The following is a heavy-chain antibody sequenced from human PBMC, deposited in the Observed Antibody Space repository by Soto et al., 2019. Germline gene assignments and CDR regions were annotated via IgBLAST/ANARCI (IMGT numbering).Heavy chain of an antibody. J-gene: IGHJ6*03. D-gene: IGHD3-16*01. CDR2: INHSGST. CDR1: DGSFSGYY. V-gene: IGHV4-34*01. Sequence: SETLSLTCTFYDGSFSGYYLSLILKPPVKWLEWIGEINHSGSTNYNPSLKSRVTISVDTSKNQFSLKLSSVTAADTAVYYCARVIAPGGTDYYYYMDVWGKGTTVTVSS. CDR3: ARVIAPGGTDYYYYMDV.